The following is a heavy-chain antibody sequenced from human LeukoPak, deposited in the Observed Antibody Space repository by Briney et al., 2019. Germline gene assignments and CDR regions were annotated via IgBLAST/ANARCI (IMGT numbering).Heavy chain of an antibody. CDR3: AKDPRRGNYDILTGDNWFDP. V-gene: IGHV3-23*01. J-gene: IGHJ5*02. CDR2: ISGSGGST. Sequence: GGSLRLSCAASGFTFSSYAMSWVRQALGKGLEWVSAISGSGGSTYYADSVKGRFTISRDNSKNTLYLQMNSLRVEDTAVYYCAKDPRRGNYDILTGDNWFDPWGQGTLVTVSS. D-gene: IGHD3-9*01. CDR1: GFTFSSYA.